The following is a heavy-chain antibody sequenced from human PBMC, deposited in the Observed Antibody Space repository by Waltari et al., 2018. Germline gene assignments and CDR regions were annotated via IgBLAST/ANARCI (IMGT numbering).Heavy chain of an antibody. Sequence: EVQLVESGGALVQPGRSLRLSCAASGFPFRSNWISWVRQAPGRGLEWVANIGQDGSETYYVDSVKGRFTISRDNARNSLYLQMDSLRDEDTALYYCARDRGWNTLDYWGQGTLVTVSS. CDR3: ARDRGWNTLDY. CDR2: IGQDGSET. CDR1: GFPFRSNW. V-gene: IGHV3-7*04. D-gene: IGHD6-19*01. J-gene: IGHJ4*02.